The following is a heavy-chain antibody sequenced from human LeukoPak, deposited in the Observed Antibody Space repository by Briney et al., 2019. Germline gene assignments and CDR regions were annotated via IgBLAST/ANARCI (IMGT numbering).Heavy chain of an antibody. CDR3: ARGPHTGVNYYDSSGYYY. J-gene: IGHJ4*02. D-gene: IGHD3-22*01. V-gene: IGHV4-34*01. Sequence: PSETLSLTCAVYGGSFSGYYWSWIRQPPGKGLEWIGEINHSVSTNYNPSLKSRVTISVDTSKNQFSLKLSSVTAADTAVYYCARGPHTGVNYYDSSGYYYWGQGTLVTVS. CDR2: INHSVST. CDR1: GGSFSGYY.